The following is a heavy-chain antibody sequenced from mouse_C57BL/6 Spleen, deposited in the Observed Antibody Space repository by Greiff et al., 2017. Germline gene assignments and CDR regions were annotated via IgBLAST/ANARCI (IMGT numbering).Heavy chain of an antibody. CDR3: ARGDGSSYFYFDY. CDR2: ISSGSSYT. J-gene: IGHJ2*01. Sequence: EVMLVESGGDLVKPGGSLKLSCAASGFTFSSYGMSWVRQTPDKRLEWVATISSGSSYTYYPDIVKGRFTISRDNDKDTLYLQMRSLQSEDTAMDYCARGDGSSYFYFDYWGQGTTLTVSS. V-gene: IGHV5-6*01. CDR1: GFTFSSYG. D-gene: IGHD1-1*01.